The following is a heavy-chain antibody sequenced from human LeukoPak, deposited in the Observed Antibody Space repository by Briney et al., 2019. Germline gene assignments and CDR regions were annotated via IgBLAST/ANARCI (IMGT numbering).Heavy chain of an antibody. J-gene: IGHJ5*02. D-gene: IGHD3-16*02. Sequence: GGSLRLSCAASGVSFSSYAMCWVCQAPGQGLERVSAISGSGGSTYYADSVKGRFTISRVNSTNTLYLQMNSLRAAETAAFYCAKVIAGPNWFDPWGQGTLVTVSS. V-gene: IGHV3-23*01. CDR1: GVSFSSYA. CDR2: ISGSGGST. CDR3: AKVIAGPNWFDP.